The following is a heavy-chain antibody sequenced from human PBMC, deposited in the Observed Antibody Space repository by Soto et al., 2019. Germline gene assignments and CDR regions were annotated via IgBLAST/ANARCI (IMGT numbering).Heavy chain of an antibody. CDR2: IYYSGST. J-gene: IGHJ4*02. CDR3: ARAGGYDFRVDY. CDR1: GGSISSYY. V-gene: IGHV4-59*01. D-gene: IGHD5-12*01. Sequence: SETLSLTCTVSGGSISSYYWSWIRQPPGKGLEWIGYIYYSGSTNYNPSLKSRVTISVDTSKNQFSLKLSSVTAADTAVYYCARAGGYDFRVDYWGQGTLVTVSS.